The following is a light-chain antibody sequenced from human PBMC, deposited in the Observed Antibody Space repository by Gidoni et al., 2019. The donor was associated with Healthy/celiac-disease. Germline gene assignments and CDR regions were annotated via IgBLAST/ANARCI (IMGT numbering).Light chain of an antibody. CDR3: SSYTSSSNNYV. CDR2: EVS. CDR1: SSDVGGYNY. V-gene: IGLV2-14*01. J-gene: IGLJ1*01. Sequence: QSALTQPASVSGSPGQSITISCTGTSSDVGGYNYVSWYQQHPGKAPKLMIYEVSNRPSGVSNRFSGSKSGNTASLTISGLQAEDEADYYCSSYTSSSNNYVFGTGTKVTVL.